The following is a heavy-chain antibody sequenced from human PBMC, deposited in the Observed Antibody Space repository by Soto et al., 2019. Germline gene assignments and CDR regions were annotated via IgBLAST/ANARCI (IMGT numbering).Heavy chain of an antibody. Sequence: EVQLVESGGGLVQPGGSLRLSCAASGFSFSDHYMDWVRQAPGKGLERVGRARNKANSYTTEYAASVEGRFTISRDDSKDSMYLQMNSLKTEDTAVYYCAGAGLSSGWRHFDYWDLGTLVTVSS. CDR2: ARNKANSYTT. CDR3: AGAGLSSGWRHFDY. CDR1: GFSFSDHY. D-gene: IGHD6-19*01. J-gene: IGHJ4*02. V-gene: IGHV3-72*01.